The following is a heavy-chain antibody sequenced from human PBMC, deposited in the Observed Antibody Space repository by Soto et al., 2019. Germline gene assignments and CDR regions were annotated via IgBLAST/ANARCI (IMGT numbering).Heavy chain of an antibody. Sequence: GASVKVSCKVSGYTLTELSMRWVRQAPGKGLEWMGGFDPEDGETIYAQKFQGRVTMTEDTSTDTAYMELSSLRSEDTAVYYCATKTGGYSYGLYYYYMDVWGKGTTVTVS. V-gene: IGHV1-24*01. D-gene: IGHD5-18*01. J-gene: IGHJ6*03. CDR3: ATKTGGYSYGLYYYYMDV. CDR1: GYTLTELS. CDR2: FDPEDGET.